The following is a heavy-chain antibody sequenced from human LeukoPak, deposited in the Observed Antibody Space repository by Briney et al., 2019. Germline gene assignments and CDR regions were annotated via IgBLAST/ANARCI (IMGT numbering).Heavy chain of an antibody. CDR1: GFTFSSYA. CDR3: AKAPPYSSGWFQYYFDY. Sequence: PGGSLRLSCAASGFTFSSYAMSWVRQAPGKGLECVSSIDGSIGSTYYADSVKGRFTISRDNSKNTLYLQMNSRRAEDTALYYCAKAPPYSSGWFQYYFDYWGQGTLVTVSS. D-gene: IGHD6-19*01. V-gene: IGHV3-23*01. CDR2: IDGSIGST. J-gene: IGHJ4*02.